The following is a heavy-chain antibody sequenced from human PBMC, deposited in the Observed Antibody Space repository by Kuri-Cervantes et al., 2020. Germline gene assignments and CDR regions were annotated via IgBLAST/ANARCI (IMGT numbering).Heavy chain of an antibody. D-gene: IGHD6-19*01. CDR2: INPNSGGT. CDR3: ATVGGWYRQHYFDY. V-gene: IGHV1-2*02. CDR1: GYTFTGYY. Sequence: ASVKVSCKASGYTFTGYYMHWVRQAPGQGLEWMGWINPNSGGTNYAQKFQGRVTMTEDTSTDRAYMELSSLRSEDTAVYYCATVGGWYRQHYFDYWGQGTLVTVSS. J-gene: IGHJ4*02.